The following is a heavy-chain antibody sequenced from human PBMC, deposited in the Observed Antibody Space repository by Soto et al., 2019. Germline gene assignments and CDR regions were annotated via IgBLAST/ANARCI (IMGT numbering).Heavy chain of an antibody. CDR1: GFTFSSYG. CDR3: AKGNGLSGWNYYYYGMDV. D-gene: IGHD6-19*01. V-gene: IGHV3-30*18. Sequence: GGSLRLSCAASGFTFSSYGMHWVRQATGKGLEWVAVISYDGSNKYYADSVKGRFTISRDNSKNTLYLQMNSLRAEDTAVYYCAKGNGLSGWNYYYYGMDVWGQGTTVTVSS. J-gene: IGHJ6*02. CDR2: ISYDGSNK.